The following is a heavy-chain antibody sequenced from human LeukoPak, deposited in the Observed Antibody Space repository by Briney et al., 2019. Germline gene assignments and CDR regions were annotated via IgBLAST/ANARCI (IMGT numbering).Heavy chain of an antibody. Sequence: PGGSLRLSCAASGFTFSNYAMSWVRQTPERGLEWVSAITDSGDDTFYAASVKGRFTISRDNSRNTLYLQMNSLRAEDTAVYYCARISMVRGVIATFDYWGQGTLVTVSS. V-gene: IGHV3-23*01. CDR2: ITDSGDDT. D-gene: IGHD3-10*01. J-gene: IGHJ4*02. CDR3: ARISMVRGVIATFDY. CDR1: GFTFSNYA.